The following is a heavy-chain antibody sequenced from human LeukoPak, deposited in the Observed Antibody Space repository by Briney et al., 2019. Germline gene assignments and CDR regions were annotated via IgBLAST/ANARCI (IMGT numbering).Heavy chain of an antibody. V-gene: IGHV4-39*01. J-gene: IGHJ4*02. CDR3: ARSWAPGYCSSTICYNFDY. CDR1: GGSVSTSHHY. CDR2: IYYSGRT. Sequence: SETLSLTCTVSGGSVSTSHHYWGWIRQPPGKGLEWIGYIYYSGRTYYNPSLKSRVTISVDTSKNEFSLKLSSVTAADTAVYYCARSWAPGYCSSTICYNFDYWGQGTLVTVSS. D-gene: IGHD2-2*02.